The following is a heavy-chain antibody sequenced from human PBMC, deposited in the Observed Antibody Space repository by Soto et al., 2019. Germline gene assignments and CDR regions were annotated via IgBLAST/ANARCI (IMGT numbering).Heavy chain of an antibody. D-gene: IGHD3-16*01. CDR2: IYYSGST. J-gene: IGHJ6*02. Sequence: PSETLSLTCTVSGGSISSSSYYWGWIRQPPGKGLEWIGSIYYSGSTYYNPSLKSRVTISVDTSKNQFSLKLSSVTAADTAVYYCARRGEGAALDYYGMDVWGQGTTVTVSS. CDR3: ARRGEGAALDYYGMDV. CDR1: GGSISSSSYY. V-gene: IGHV4-39*01.